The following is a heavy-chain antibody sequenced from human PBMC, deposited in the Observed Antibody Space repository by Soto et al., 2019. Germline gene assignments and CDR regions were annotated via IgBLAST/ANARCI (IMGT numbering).Heavy chain of an antibody. D-gene: IGHD3-10*01. CDR1: GGTFSSYA. CDR2: IIPIFGTA. J-gene: IGHJ4*01. Sequence: SLKISCTASGGTFSSYAISWVRQAPGQGLEWMGGIIPIFGTANYAQKFQGRVTITADESTSTAYMELSSLRSEDTAVYYCASLTYYYGSGSPGWGHLNLFTVSP. CDR3: ASLTYYYGSGSPG. V-gene: IGHV1-69*13.